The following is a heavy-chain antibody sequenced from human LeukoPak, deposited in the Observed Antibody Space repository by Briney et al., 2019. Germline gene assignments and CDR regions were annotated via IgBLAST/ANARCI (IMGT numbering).Heavy chain of an antibody. J-gene: IGHJ4*02. Sequence: GGSLRLSCAASGFTFSSYAMSWVRQAPGEGLEWVSAISGSGGSTYYADSVKGRFTISRDNSKNTLYLQMNSLRAEDTAVYYCAKDGLDFRSGYHPNNAFDYWGQGTLVTVSS. D-gene: IGHD3-3*01. V-gene: IGHV3-23*01. CDR2: ISGSGGST. CDR1: GFTFSSYA. CDR3: AKDGLDFRSGYHPNNAFDY.